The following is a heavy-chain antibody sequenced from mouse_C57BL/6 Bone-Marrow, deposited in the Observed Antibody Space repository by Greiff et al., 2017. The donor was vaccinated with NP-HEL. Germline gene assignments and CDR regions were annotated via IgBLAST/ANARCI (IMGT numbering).Heavy chain of an antibody. CDR3: ARSHSNYYAMDY. V-gene: IGHV1-64*01. J-gene: IGHJ4*01. Sequence: QVQLQQPGAELVKPGASVKLSCKASGYTFTSYWMHWVKQRPGQGLEWIGMIHPNSGSTNYNEKFKSKATLTVDKSSSTAYMQLSSLTSEDSAVYYCARSHSNYYAMDYWGQGTSVSVSS. D-gene: IGHD2-5*01. CDR2: IHPNSGST. CDR1: GYTFTSYW.